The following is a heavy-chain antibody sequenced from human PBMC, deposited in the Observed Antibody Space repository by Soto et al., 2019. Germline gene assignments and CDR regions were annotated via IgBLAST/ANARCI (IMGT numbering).Heavy chain of an antibody. J-gene: IGHJ4*02. V-gene: IGHV4-59*08. Sequence: SETLSLTCTVSGGSIITYYWSWIRQPPGKGLEWIGYIYYSGSTNYNPSLKSRVTISADTSKNQFSLKLNSMTAADSAVYYCARHNYGSGSTYFDYWGQGTLVTVSS. CDR1: GGSIITYY. CDR2: IYYSGST. CDR3: ARHNYGSGSTYFDY. D-gene: IGHD3-10*01.